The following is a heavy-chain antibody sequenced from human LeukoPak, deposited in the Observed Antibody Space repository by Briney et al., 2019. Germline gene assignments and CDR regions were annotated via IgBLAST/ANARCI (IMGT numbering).Heavy chain of an antibody. J-gene: IGHJ4*02. Sequence: ASVKVSCKASGYTFTSYYMHWVRQAPGQGLEWMGIINPSGGSTSYAQKFQGRVTMTRDTSTSTVYMELSSLRSEDTAVYYCARDRAPGYSYGSLDYWGQGTLVTVSS. V-gene: IGHV1-46*01. D-gene: IGHD5-18*01. CDR2: INPSGGST. CDR3: ARDRAPGYSYGSLDY. CDR1: GYTFTSYY.